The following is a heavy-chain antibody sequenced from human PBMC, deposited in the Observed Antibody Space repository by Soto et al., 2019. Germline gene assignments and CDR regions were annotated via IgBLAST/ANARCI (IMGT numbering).Heavy chain of an antibody. V-gene: IGHV3-9*01. CDR1: GFTFDDYA. CDR3: AKVSSWNWNYVGFDY. J-gene: IGHJ4*02. Sequence: GGSLRLSCAASGFTFDDYAMHWVRQAPGKGLEWVSGISWNSGSIGYADSVKGRFTISRDNAKNSPYLQMNSLRAEDTALYYCAKVSSWNWNYVGFDYWGQGTLVTVSS. CDR2: ISWNSGSI. D-gene: IGHD1-7*01.